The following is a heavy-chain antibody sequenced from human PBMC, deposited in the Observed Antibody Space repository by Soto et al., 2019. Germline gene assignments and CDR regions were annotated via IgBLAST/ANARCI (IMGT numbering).Heavy chain of an antibody. D-gene: IGHD1-26*01. Sequence: QITLKESGPTLVKPTQTLTLTCTFSGFSLTTGRVGVGWIRQPPGEALEWLAVIYWDDSKSYRPSLESRLTNTKDTSKTQVALTITNMDSLDTATYYCAHAYGGRSLFWGQGTLVTVSS. CDR2: IYWDDSK. CDR1: GFSLTTGRVG. CDR3: AHAYGGRSLF. V-gene: IGHV2-5*02. J-gene: IGHJ4*02.